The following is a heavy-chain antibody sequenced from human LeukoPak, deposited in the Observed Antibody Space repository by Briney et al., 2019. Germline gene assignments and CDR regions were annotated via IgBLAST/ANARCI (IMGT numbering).Heavy chain of an antibody. Sequence: GGSLRLSCAASGFTFSSYAMSWVRQAPGKGLEWVSAISGSGGSTYYADSVKGRFTISRDNAKNSLYLQMNSLRAEDTAVYYCARLELGVVVIASDHAFDIWGQGTMVTVSS. CDR3: ARLELGVVVIASDHAFDI. V-gene: IGHV3-23*01. D-gene: IGHD2-21*01. J-gene: IGHJ3*02. CDR2: ISGSGGST. CDR1: GFTFSSYA.